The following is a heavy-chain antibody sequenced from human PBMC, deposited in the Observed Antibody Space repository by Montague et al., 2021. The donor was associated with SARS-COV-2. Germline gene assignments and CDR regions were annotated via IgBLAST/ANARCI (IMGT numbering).Heavy chain of an antibody. Sequence: SETLSLTCAVSGDSMSSNNWWTWVRQSPGKGLEWIGEIHHIVGTNYNPSLKSRVSISVDKSRNQFSLNLNSVTPADTAVYYCAREVVGVKTNWLDTWGQGALVTVSS. CDR1: GDSMSSNNW. CDR3: AREVVGVKTNWLDT. V-gene: IGHV4-4*02. D-gene: IGHD3-16*01. CDR2: IHHIVGT. J-gene: IGHJ5*02.